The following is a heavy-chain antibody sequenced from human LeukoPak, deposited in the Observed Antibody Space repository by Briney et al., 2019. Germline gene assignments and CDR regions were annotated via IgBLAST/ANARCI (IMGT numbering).Heavy chain of an antibody. D-gene: IGHD3-10*01. J-gene: IGHJ4*02. CDR3: ARVVGEVAGEYYFDH. V-gene: IGHV4-59*11. Sequence: SETLSLTCTVSGGSISSHYWSWIRQPPGKGLEWIGYIYYSGSTNYNPSLKSRVTISVDTSKNQFSLKLSSVTAADTAVYYCARVVGEVAGEYYFDHWGQGTLVTVSS. CDR2: IYYSGST. CDR1: GGSISSHY.